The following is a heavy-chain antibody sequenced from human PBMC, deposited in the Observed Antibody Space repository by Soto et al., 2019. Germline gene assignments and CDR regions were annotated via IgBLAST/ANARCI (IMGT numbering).Heavy chain of an antibody. V-gene: IGHV3-7*05. CDR3: ARRDGYNSYYFDY. CDR2: IKQDGSET. Sequence: GGSLRLSCAASGFTFSSYWMSWVRQAPGKGLEWVANIKQDGSETYYVDSVKGRFTISRDNAKNSLFLQMNSLRAEDTAVYYCARRDGYNSYYFDYWGQGTLVTVSS. CDR1: GFTFSSYW. J-gene: IGHJ4*02. D-gene: IGHD5-12*01.